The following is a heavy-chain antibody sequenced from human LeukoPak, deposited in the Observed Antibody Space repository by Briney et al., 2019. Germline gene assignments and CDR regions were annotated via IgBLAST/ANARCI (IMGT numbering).Heavy chain of an antibody. D-gene: IGHD5-12*01. CDR3: ARVSLRPRGYSGYGVDY. V-gene: IGHV4-34*01. CDR2: INHSGST. CDR1: GGSFSGYY. Sequence: SETLSLTCAVYGGSFSGYYWSLIRQPPGKGLEWIGEINHSGSTNYNPSLKSRVTISVDTSKNQFSLKLSSVTAADTAVYYCARVSLRPRGYSGYGVDYWGQGTLVTVSS. J-gene: IGHJ4*02.